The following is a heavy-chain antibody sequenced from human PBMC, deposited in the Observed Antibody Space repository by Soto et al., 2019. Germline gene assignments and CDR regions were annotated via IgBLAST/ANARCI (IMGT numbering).Heavy chain of an antibody. Sequence: PSETLSLTCTVSGDSISRGDYYWSWIRQPPGKGLEWIGYIYYTGSTYYNPSLKSRLTISVVTSKNQLSLRLSSVTAADTAVYYCERDFDDPSGYYGALGYWGQGALVTVSS. D-gene: IGHD3-22*01. CDR2: IYYTGST. V-gene: IGHV4-30-4*01. CDR1: GDSISRGDYY. J-gene: IGHJ4*02. CDR3: ERDFDDPSGYYGALGY.